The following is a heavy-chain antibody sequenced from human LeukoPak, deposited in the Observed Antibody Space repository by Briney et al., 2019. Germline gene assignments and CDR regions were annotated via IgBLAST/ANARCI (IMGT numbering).Heavy chain of an antibody. CDR1: GFTFSSYS. CDR3: AKIRAPAYDF. D-gene: IGHD3-3*02. J-gene: IGHJ3*01. Sequence: PGGSLRLSCAASGFTFSSYSMNWVRQAPGKGLEWVSAISGSGSGDSTYYADSVKGRFTISRDNSKNTLYLQMNSLRAEDTAVYYCAKIRAPAYDFWGQGTMVTVPS. CDR2: ISGSGSGDST. V-gene: IGHV3-23*01.